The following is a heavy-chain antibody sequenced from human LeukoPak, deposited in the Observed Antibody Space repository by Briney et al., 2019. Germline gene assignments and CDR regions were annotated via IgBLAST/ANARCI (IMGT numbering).Heavy chain of an antibody. D-gene: IGHD4/OR15-4a*01. CDR2: ISKDGNSV. V-gene: IGHV3-30-3*01. Sequence: GGSLRLSCAAPGLTLSRHAMHCVRHAPGTGLEWGSVISKDGNSVRYADSVRGRFIISRDNYKNTLYLQMDSLTVDDTAIYYCARNDYGEYYFDYWGLGTLVTVSS. J-gene: IGHJ4*02. CDR3: ARNDYGEYYFDY. CDR1: GLTLSRHA.